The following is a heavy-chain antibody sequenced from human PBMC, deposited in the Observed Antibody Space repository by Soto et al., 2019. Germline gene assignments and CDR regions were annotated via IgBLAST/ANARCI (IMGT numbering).Heavy chain of an antibody. CDR1: GYSFTSYW. D-gene: IGHD3-22*01. Sequence: LGGSLKISCNGSGYSFTSYWIGWVRQMPGKGLEWMGIIYPGDSDTRYSPSFQGQVTISADKSISTAYLQWSSLKASDTAMYYCARSYYYDSSGYYLLRYGMDVWGQGTTVTVSS. CDR2: IYPGDSDT. J-gene: IGHJ6*02. CDR3: ARSYYYDSSGYYLLRYGMDV. V-gene: IGHV5-51*01.